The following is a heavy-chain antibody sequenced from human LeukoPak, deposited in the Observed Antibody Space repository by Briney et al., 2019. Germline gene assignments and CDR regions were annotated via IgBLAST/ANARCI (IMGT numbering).Heavy chain of an antibody. CDR1: GGSISSGGYY. CDR3: ARHGDGGHDAFDI. CDR2: IYHSGST. D-gene: IGHD7-27*01. Sequence: PSETLSLTCTVSGGSISSGGYYWNWIRQPPGKGLEWIGYIYHSGSTYYNPSLKSRVTISVDRSKNQFSLKLSSVTAADTAVYYCARHGDGGHDAFDIWGQGTMVTVSS. J-gene: IGHJ3*02. V-gene: IGHV4-30-2*01.